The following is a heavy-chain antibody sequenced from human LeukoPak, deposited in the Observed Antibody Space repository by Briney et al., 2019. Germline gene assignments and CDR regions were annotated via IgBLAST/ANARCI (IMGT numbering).Heavy chain of an antibody. J-gene: IGHJ6*02. Sequence: GASVKVSCKVSGYTLTELSMHWVRQAPGKGLEWMGGFDPEDGETIYAQKFQGRVTMTEDTSTDTAYMELNSLRAEDTAVYYCATNDLIGRYYYYGMDVWGQGTTVTASS. CDR2: FDPEDGET. D-gene: IGHD1-1*01. V-gene: IGHV1-24*01. CDR1: GYTLTELS. CDR3: ATNDLIGRYYYYGMDV.